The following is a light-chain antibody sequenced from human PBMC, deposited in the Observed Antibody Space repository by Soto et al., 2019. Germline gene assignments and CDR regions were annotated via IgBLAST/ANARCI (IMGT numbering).Light chain of an antibody. CDR2: KAS. CDR1: QSISSW. V-gene: IGKV1-5*03. Sequence: DIQMTQSPSTLSASVGDRVTITCRASQSISSWLAWYQQKPGKAPKLLIYKASSLESGVPSRFSGSGSGTEFTLTISSLQPDDFATYYYHQYNSYSGTFGKGTKVEIK. CDR3: HQYNSYSGT. J-gene: IGKJ1*01.